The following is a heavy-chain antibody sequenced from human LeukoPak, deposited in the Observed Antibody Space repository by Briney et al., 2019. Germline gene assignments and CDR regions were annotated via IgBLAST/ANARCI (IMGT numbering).Heavy chain of an antibody. CDR2: ISSSSSTI. Sequence: PGGSLRLSCAASGFTFSSYSMNWVRQAPGKGLEWVSYISSSSSTIYYADSVKGRFTISRDNAKDSLYLQMNSLRDEDTAVYYCARGYYYDSSGYYYGFDYWGQGTLVTVSS. CDR3: ARGYYYDSSGYYYGFDY. J-gene: IGHJ4*02. V-gene: IGHV3-48*02. D-gene: IGHD3-22*01. CDR1: GFTFSSYS.